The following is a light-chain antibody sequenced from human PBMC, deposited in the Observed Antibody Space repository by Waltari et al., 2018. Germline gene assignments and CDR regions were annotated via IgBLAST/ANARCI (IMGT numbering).Light chain of an antibody. CDR1: ISDIGDYTY. J-gene: IGLJ3*02. Sequence: QSALTQPASVSGSPGQSITISCTGTISDIGDYTYVSWYQQYPGKAPTLIIFDVNKRSSGVSNRFSGSKSGNTASLTISGLQAEDEADYYCNSYTFSNTWVFGGGTKLTVL. CDR3: NSYTFSNTWV. V-gene: IGLV2-14*01. CDR2: DVN.